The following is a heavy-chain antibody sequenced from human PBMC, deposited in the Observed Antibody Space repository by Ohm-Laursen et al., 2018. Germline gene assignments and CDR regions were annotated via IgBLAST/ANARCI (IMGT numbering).Heavy chain of an antibody. D-gene: IGHD7-27*01. Sequence: SLRLSCAASGFTFSSYAMHWVRQAPGKGLEWVALIWYDGSRQYYADSVKGRFTISRDNTRNTLSLQMNSLRAEDTGVYYCARGMGNFYYFDDWGQGTQVFVSS. CDR1: GFTFSSYA. J-gene: IGHJ4*02. CDR2: IWYDGSRQ. V-gene: IGHV3-33*01. CDR3: ARGMGNFYYFDD.